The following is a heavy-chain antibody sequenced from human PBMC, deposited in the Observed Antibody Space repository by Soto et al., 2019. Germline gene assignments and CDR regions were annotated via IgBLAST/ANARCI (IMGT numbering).Heavy chain of an antibody. Sequence: QVQLVQSGAEVKKPGSSVKVSCKASGGTFSSYAISWVRQAPGQGLEWMGGIIPIFGTANYAQKFQGRVTITADESTSTAYMELSSLRSEDTAVYYCARVVTRSSSSSYDYYGMDVWGQGTTVTVSS. CDR3: ARVVTRSSSSSYDYYGMDV. J-gene: IGHJ6*02. CDR2: IIPIFGTA. CDR1: GGTFSSYA. V-gene: IGHV1-69*01. D-gene: IGHD6-13*01.